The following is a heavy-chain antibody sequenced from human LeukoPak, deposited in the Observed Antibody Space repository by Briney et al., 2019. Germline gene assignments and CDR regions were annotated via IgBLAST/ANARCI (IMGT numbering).Heavy chain of an antibody. CDR2: ITGSGGGT. Sequence: GGSLRFSCAASGFTFSIYAMTWVRQTPGKGLEWVSTITGSGGGTYYADSVKGRFTISRDNSKDTLYLQLNSLRGEDTAIYYCTKDSSGDYDTSDSWGQGTLVTVSS. V-gene: IGHV3-23*01. J-gene: IGHJ4*02. D-gene: IGHD4-17*01. CDR1: GFTFSIYA. CDR3: TKDSSGDYDTSDS.